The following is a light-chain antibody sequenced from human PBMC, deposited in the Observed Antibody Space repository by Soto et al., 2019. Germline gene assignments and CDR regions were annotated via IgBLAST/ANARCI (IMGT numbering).Light chain of an antibody. CDR2: AAS. CDR3: QQSYSTPYT. V-gene: IGKV1-39*01. Sequence: DIQMTQSPSSLYASVGDRVTITCRASQSISSYLNWYQQKPGKAPKLLIHAASKLQSRVPSRFSGSGSGKDFTLTISSLQPEDFATYYCQQSYSTPYTFGQGTKLEIK. J-gene: IGKJ2*01. CDR1: QSISSY.